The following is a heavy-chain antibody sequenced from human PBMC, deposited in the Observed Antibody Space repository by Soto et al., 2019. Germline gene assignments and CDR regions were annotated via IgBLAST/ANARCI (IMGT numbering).Heavy chain of an antibody. D-gene: IGHD2-2*01. V-gene: IGHV3-23*01. Sequence: GGSLRLSCAASGFTFSSYAMSWVRQAPGKGLEWVSAISGSGGSTYYADSVKGRFTISRDNSKNTLYLQMNSLRAEDTAVYYCAKDWGYCSSTSCYAPAHWGQGTLVTVSS. CDR2: ISGSGGST. CDR1: GFTFSSYA. CDR3: AKDWGYCSSTSCYAPAH. J-gene: IGHJ4*02.